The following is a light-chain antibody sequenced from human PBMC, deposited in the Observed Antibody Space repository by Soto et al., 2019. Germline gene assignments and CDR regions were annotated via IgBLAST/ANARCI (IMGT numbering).Light chain of an antibody. J-gene: IGKJ4*01. CDR3: QQDNNTPVT. CDR1: QSINSD. Sequence: MGISNPPTTLWPSAWKITRRYYRASQSINSDVAWYKQKVGQTPRLLIHGASTRATGIAARFSGSGSGTEFTLTISVLQSEDFATYYCQQDNNTPVTFGRGTKVDIK. CDR2: GAS. V-gene: IGKV3D-15*01.